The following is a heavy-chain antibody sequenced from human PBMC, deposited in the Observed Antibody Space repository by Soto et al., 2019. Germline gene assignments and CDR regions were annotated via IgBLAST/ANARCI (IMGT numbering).Heavy chain of an antibody. D-gene: IGHD3-16*01. Sequence: EVQLVESGGGLIQPGGSLRLSCAVSGFTVSNNYMSWVRQAPGKGLEGVSVIYSGGYTAYGDSVKGRFTISRDNSKNTLYLKRNSRGATATAVFSGATRGGGGGYWGQGTLVTVSS. CDR1: GFTVSNNY. J-gene: IGHJ4*02. CDR3: ATRGGGGGY. V-gene: IGHV3-53*01. CDR2: IYSGGYT.